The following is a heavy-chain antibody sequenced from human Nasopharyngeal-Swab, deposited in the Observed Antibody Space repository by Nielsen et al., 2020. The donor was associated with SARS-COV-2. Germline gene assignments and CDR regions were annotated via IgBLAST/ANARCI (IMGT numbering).Heavy chain of an antibody. CDR3: AGEGRDSSSYYFDY. CDR2: ISSSSSYI. D-gene: IGHD6-6*01. CDR1: GFTFSSYS. Sequence: GESLKISCAASGFTFSSYSMNWVRQAPGKGLEWVSSISSSSSYIYYADSVKGRFTISRDNAKNSLYLQMNSLRAEDTAVYYCAGEGRDSSSYYFDYWGQGTPVTVSS. V-gene: IGHV3-21*01. J-gene: IGHJ4*02.